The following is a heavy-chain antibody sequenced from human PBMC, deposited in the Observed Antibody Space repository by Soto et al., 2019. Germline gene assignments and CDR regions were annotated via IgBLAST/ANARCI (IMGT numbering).Heavy chain of an antibody. Sequence: SETLSLTCAVSGDSIGNNVWWSWVRQPPGKGLEWIGEVYHNGLTDYNPSLKGRVTMSADTSKNQFSLKVTSVTAADTAVYYCAALAPAIFYAMDVWGQGTTVTVSS. CDR2: VYHNGLT. V-gene: IGHV4-4*02. J-gene: IGHJ6*02. D-gene: IGHD2-2*01. CDR1: GDSIGNNVW. CDR3: AALAPAIFYAMDV.